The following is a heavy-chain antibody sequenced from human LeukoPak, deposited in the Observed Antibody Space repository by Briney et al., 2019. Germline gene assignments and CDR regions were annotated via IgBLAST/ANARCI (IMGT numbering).Heavy chain of an antibody. CDR2: ISGSSSTI. D-gene: IGHD5-18*01. CDR3: ARKYIYGFDY. V-gene: IGHV3-48*01. J-gene: IGHJ4*02. CDR1: AFTFSTYT. Sequence: GGSLRLSCAASAFTFSTYTMNWVRQAPGKGLDWVAYISGSSSTIYYADSVKGQFTISRDNAKNSLYLQMNSLRAEDTAVYYCARKYIYGFDYWGQGTLVTVSS.